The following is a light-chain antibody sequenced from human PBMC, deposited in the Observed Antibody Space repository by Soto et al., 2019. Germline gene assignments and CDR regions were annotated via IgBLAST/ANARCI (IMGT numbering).Light chain of an antibody. CDR3: SSYTIGSTRL. Sequence: QSALTQPASASGSPGQSITISCTGTSSDIGAFDFVSWFQQHPGKAPKVMIYDVTIRPSGVSNRFSGSKSGNTASLTISGLEAEDEADYYCSSYTIGSTRLFGTGTKLTVL. CDR1: SSDIGAFDF. J-gene: IGLJ1*01. V-gene: IGLV2-14*01. CDR2: DVT.